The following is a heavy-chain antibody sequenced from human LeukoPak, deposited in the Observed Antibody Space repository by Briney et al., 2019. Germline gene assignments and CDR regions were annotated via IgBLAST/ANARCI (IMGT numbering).Heavy chain of an antibody. D-gene: IGHD3-10*01. CDR2: MNPNSGNT. CDR1: GYTFTSYD. CDR3: ARGLNYYGSGSYPN. V-gene: IGHV1-8*01. Sequence: GASVKVSCKASGYTFTSYDINWVRQATGQGLEWMGWMNPNSGNTGHAQKFQGRVTMTRNTSISTAYMGLSSLRSEDTAVYYCARGLNYYGSGSYPNWGQGTLVTVSS. J-gene: IGHJ4*02.